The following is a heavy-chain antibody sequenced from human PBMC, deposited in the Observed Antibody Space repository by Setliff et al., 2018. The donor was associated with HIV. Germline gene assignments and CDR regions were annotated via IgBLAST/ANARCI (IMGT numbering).Heavy chain of an antibody. CDR2: IYTSGST. J-gene: IGHJ4*02. Sequence: SETLSLTCTVSGGSVSNSYCSWIRQPAGKGLQWIGRIYTSGSTNFNPSLNSRVGMSLDTSKSQFSLKLASVTAADTAVYYCTRSNTSKSIDFWDQGTPVTVSS. CDR3: TRSNTSKSIDF. V-gene: IGHV4-4*07. CDR1: GGSVSNSY.